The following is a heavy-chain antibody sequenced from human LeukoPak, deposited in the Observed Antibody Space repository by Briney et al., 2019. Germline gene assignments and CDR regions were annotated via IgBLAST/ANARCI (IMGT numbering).Heavy chain of an antibody. D-gene: IGHD5-18*01. V-gene: IGHV3-53*04. J-gene: IGHJ6*02. CDR2: IYSGGST. CDR3: ATSGYSYGSRGRDYYGMDV. CDR1: GFTVSSNY. Sequence: GGSLRLSCAASGFTVSSNYMSWVRQAPGKGLEWVSVIYSGGSTYYADSVKGRFTISRHNSKNTLYLQMNSLRSDDTAVYYCATSGYSYGSRGRDYYGMDVWGQGTTVTVSS.